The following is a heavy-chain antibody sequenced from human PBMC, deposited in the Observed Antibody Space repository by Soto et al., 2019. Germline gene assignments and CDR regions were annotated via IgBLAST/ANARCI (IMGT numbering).Heavy chain of an antibody. Sequence: SVKGSCKASGYTFTSYGISCVRQAPVQGLEWMGWISAYNGNTNYAQKLQGRGTMTTDTSTSTAYMELRSLRSDDTAVYYCARDAYDSSGYYPDYWGQGSLVTVSS. CDR3: ARDAYDSSGYYPDY. V-gene: IGHV1-18*01. CDR1: GYTFTSYG. D-gene: IGHD3-22*01. J-gene: IGHJ4*02. CDR2: ISAYNGNT.